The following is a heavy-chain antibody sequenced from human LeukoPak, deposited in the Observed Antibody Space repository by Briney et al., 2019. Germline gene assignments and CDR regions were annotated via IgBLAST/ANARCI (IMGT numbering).Heavy chain of an antibody. D-gene: IGHD4-17*01. CDR3: AKGSYDYGDYSMDY. CDR1: GFTFDDYA. V-gene: IGHV3-9*01. CDR2: ISWNSGSI. J-gene: IGHJ4*02. Sequence: GGSLRLSCAASGFTFDDYAMHWVRQAPGKGLEWVSGISWNSGSIGYADSVKGRFTISRDNAKNSLYLQMNSLRAEDTALYYCAKGSYDYGDYSMDYWGQGTLVTVSS.